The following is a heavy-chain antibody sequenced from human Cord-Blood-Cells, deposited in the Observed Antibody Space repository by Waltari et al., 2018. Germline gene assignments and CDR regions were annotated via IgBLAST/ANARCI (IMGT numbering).Heavy chain of an antibody. CDR1: GYTFTSYY. D-gene: IGHD5-12*01. CDR2: INPRGGST. Sequence: QVQLVQSGAEVKKPGASVKVSCKASGYTFTSYYLHWVRQAPGQGLEWMGIINPRGGSTSYAQKFQGRVTMTRDTSTSTVYMELSSLRSEDTAVYYCARSRDGYNFDYWGQGTLVTVSS. V-gene: IGHV1-46*01. J-gene: IGHJ4*02. CDR3: ARSRDGYNFDY.